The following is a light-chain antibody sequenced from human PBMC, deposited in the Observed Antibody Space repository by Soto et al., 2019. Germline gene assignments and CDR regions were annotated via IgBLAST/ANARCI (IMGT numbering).Light chain of an antibody. CDR2: GAS. CDR1: QSVSKNF. CDR3: QQYCSSPPT. V-gene: IGKV3-20*01. J-gene: IGKJ4*01. Sequence: EIVLTQSPGTLSLSPGERATLSCRASQSVSKNFLAWYQQKPGQSPRLLISGASNRATGIPDRFSGSGSGTDFSLNIDRLEPEDLAVYFCQQYCSSPPTFGGGTNVAIK.